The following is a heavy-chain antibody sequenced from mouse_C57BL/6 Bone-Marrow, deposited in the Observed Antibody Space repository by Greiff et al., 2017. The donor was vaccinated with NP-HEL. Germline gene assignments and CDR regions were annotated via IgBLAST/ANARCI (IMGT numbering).Heavy chain of an antibody. V-gene: IGHV1-76*01. D-gene: IGHD1-1*01. J-gene: IGHJ1*03. Sequence: VQLKESGAELVRPGASVKLSCKASGYTFTDYYINWVKQRPGQGLEWIARIYPGSGNTYYNEKFKGKATLTAEKSSSTAYMQLSSLTSEDSAVYFCARLYYYGSRRYFDVWGTGTTVTFSS. CDR2: IYPGSGNT. CDR3: ARLYYYGSRRYFDV. CDR1: GYTFTDYY.